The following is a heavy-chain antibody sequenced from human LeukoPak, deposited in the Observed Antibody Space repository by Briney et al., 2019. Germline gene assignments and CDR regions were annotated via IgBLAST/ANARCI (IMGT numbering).Heavy chain of an antibody. J-gene: IGHJ4*02. CDR2: IYPGDSDT. CDR1: GYSFTTYW. CDR3: ATHPTSIAYCGGDCYH. D-gene: IGHD2-21*02. Sequence: GESLKISCKGSGYSFTTYWIGWVRQMPGKGLEWMGIIYPGDSDTKYSPSFQGQATISADKSISTAYLQWSSLKASDTAMYYCATHPTSIAYCGGDCYHWGQGTLVTVSS. V-gene: IGHV5-51*01.